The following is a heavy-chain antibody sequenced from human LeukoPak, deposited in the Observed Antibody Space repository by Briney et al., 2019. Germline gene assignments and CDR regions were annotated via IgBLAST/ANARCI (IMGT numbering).Heavy chain of an antibody. V-gene: IGHV4-39*01. Sequence: SETLSLTCTVSGGSISSSSYYWGWIRQPPGKGLEWIGSIYYSGSTYYNPSLKSRVTISVDTSKNQFSLKLSSVTAADTAVYYCARQETMVRGVIIPYYFDYWGQGTLVTVSS. D-gene: IGHD3-10*01. CDR3: ARQETMVRGVIIPYYFDY. CDR1: GGSISSSSYY. CDR2: IYYSGST. J-gene: IGHJ4*02.